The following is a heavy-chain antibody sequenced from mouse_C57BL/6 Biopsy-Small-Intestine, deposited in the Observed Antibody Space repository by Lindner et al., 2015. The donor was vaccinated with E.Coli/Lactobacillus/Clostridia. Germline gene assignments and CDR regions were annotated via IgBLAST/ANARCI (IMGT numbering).Heavy chain of an antibody. J-gene: IGHJ3*01. D-gene: IGHD2-12*01. Sequence: SVKVSCKVSGYTRTELSMHWVRQAPGKGLEWMGGFDPEDGETIYAQKFQGRVTMTEDTSTDTAYMELSSLRSEDTAVYYCATGAYDFWSGVHPFDIWGQGTMVTVSS. V-gene: IGHV1-18*01. CDR3: ATGAYDFWSGVHPFDI. CDR1: GYTRTELS. CDR2: FDPEDGET.